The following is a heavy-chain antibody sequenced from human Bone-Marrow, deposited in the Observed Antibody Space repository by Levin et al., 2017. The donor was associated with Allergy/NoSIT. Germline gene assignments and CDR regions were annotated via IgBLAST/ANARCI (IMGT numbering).Heavy chain of an antibody. V-gene: IGHV3-21*01. CDR3: AREGNRYCSSTSCYLY. CDR1: GFTFSSYS. D-gene: IGHD2-2*01. J-gene: IGHJ4*02. CDR2: ISSSSSYI. Sequence: AGGSLRLSCAASGFTFSSYSMNWVRQAPGKGLEWVSSISSSSSYIYYADSVKGRFTISRDNAKNSLYLQMNSLRAEDTAVYYCAREGNRYCSSTSCYLYWGQGTLVTVSS.